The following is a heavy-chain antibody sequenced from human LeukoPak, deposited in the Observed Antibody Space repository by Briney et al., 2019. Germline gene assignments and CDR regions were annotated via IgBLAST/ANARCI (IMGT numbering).Heavy chain of an antibody. CDR1: GGSISTFY. CDR2: IYTSGNT. J-gene: IGHJ4*02. D-gene: IGHD2-2*01. Sequence: PSETLSLTCTVSGGSISTFYWSWVRQPAGKGLEWIGRIYTSGNTNYNPSLKSRVTMSVDTSKNQFSLKLSSVTAADTAVYYCARERVDEYQLPYYFDYWGQGTLVTVSS. V-gene: IGHV4-4*07. CDR3: ARERVDEYQLPYYFDY.